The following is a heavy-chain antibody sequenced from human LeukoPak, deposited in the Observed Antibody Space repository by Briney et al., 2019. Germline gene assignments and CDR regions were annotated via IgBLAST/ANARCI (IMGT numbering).Heavy chain of an antibody. CDR2: IYHSGST. CDR1: GGSISSSNW. D-gene: IGHD1-26*01. Sequence: SETLSLTCAVSGGSISSSNWWSWVRPPPGKGLEWIGEIYHSGSTNYNPSLKSRVTISVDKSKNQFSLRLSSVTAADTAVYYCARHVSGSYYQNYFDYWGQGTLVTVSS. J-gene: IGHJ4*02. V-gene: IGHV4-4*02. CDR3: ARHVSGSYYQNYFDY.